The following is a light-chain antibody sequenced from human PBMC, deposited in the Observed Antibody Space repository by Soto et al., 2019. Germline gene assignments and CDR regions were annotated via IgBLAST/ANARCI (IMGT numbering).Light chain of an antibody. CDR1: SRAVVGYDY. CDR3: SSYTSSSPHV. V-gene: IGLV2-14*01. J-gene: IGLJ1*01. Sequence: QSVLTRASSVVGCPGRSIALCLPGNSRAVVGYDYVSWYQQHPGKAPKLMISDVSNRPSGVSNRFSGSKSGNTASLTISGLQAEDEADYSCSSYTSSSPHVFGTGTKVTVL. CDR2: DVS.